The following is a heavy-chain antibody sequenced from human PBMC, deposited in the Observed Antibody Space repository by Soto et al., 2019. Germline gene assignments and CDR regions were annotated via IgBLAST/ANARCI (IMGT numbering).Heavy chain of an antibody. J-gene: IGHJ4*02. CDR1: GFTFSTFW. D-gene: IGHD2-8*02. CDR3: ARYLSSGPIDH. Sequence: EVQLVESGGSVVQSGGSLRLSCVASGFTFSTFWMSWVRQAPGKGLEWVANIKGDASETHYGDSVKGRFSISRDNARNILYLEMNSLRAEDTSVYYCARYLSSGPIDHWGQGTLVTVSS. V-gene: IGHV3-7*04. CDR2: IKGDASET.